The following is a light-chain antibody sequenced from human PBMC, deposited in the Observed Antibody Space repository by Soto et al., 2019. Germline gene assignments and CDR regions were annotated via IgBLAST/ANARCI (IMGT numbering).Light chain of an antibody. J-gene: IGKJ2*01. CDR3: HQSYSRPRT. Sequence: DIHITQSPSSLPASVGDSVTISCRTNQSIRTYLNWYQQKPGKAPQLLIFAASTLHSGVPSRVSGSGSGTDFSLSISSLQREDSATYYSHQSYSRPRTFGQGSKVDIX. V-gene: IGKV1-39*01. CDR1: QSIRTY. CDR2: AAS.